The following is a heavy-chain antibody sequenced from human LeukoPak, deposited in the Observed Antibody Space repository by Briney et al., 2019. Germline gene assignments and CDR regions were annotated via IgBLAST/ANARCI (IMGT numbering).Heavy chain of an antibody. CDR3: ARMIPIQYYYYYGMDV. V-gene: IGHV1-69*04. CDR2: IIPILGIA. Sequence: SVKVSCKASGGTFSSYAISWVRQAPGQGLEWMGRIIPILGIANYAQKFRGRVAITADKSTSTAYMELSSLRSEDTAVYYCARMIPIQYYYYYGMDVWGQGTTVTVS. D-gene: IGHD4-11*01. J-gene: IGHJ6*02. CDR1: GGTFSSYA.